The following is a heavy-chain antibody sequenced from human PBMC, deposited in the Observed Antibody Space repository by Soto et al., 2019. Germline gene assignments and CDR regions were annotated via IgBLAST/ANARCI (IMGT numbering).Heavy chain of an antibody. V-gene: IGHV4-30-4*01. CDR3: ARGGYSSGWYDAFDI. J-gene: IGHJ3*02. CDR2: IYYSGSS. Sequence: QMQLQESGPGLVKPSQTLSLTCTVSGGSISSGDYYWSWIRQPPGKGLGWIGYIYYSGSSYYSPSLKNRVTISVDTSKNQLSLRLSSVTAADTAVYYCARGGYSSGWYDAFDIWGQGTMVTVSS. D-gene: IGHD6-19*01. CDR1: GGSISSGDYY.